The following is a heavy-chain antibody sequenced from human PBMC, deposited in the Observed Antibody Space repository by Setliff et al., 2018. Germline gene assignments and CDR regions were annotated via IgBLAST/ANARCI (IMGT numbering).Heavy chain of an antibody. CDR1: GFTFGSYW. Sequence: PGGSLRLSCAASGFTFGSYWMTWVRQAPEKGLEWVANIHQDGSERHYVDSVKGRFTISRDNAKNSLFLQMNILEVEDTAVYYCAKDIYGSGSYAVGGYFDYWGQGTQVTVSS. CDR3: AKDIYGSGSYAVGGYFDY. CDR2: IHQDGSER. J-gene: IGHJ4*02. V-gene: IGHV3-7*01. D-gene: IGHD3-10*01.